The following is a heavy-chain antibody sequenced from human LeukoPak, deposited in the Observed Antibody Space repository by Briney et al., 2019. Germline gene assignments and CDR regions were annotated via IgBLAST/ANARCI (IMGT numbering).Heavy chain of an antibody. V-gene: IGHV3-74*01. CDR1: GFTFSSYW. CDR3: ARGGCSGYDFFDYYGMDV. Sequence: GGSLRLSCAASGFTFSSYWMHWVRQAPGKALVWVSRINSDGSSTSYADSVKGRFTISRDNAKNTLYLQMNSLRAEDTAVYYCARGGCSGYDFFDYYGMDVWGQGTTVTVSS. J-gene: IGHJ6*02. CDR2: INSDGSST. D-gene: IGHD5-12*01.